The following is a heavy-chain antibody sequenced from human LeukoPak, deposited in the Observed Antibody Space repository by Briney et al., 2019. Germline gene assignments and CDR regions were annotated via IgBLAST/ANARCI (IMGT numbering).Heavy chain of an antibody. CDR2: ISAYNGNT. CDR1: GYTFTSYG. CDR3: ARGTAMVPFDL. D-gene: IGHD5-18*01. J-gene: IGHJ5*02. Sequence: AAGKVSCKASGYTFTSYGISWVRQAPGQGREWMGWISAYNGNTNYAQKLQGRVTMTTDTSTSTAYMELRSLRSDDPAVYYCARGTAMVPFDLWGQGTLVTVSS. V-gene: IGHV1-18*01.